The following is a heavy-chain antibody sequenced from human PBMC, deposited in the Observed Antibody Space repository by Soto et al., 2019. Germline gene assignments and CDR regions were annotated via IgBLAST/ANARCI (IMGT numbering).Heavy chain of an antibody. Sequence: EVQLVESGGGLVQPGRSLRLSCAASGFTFDDYAMHWVRQAPGKGLEWDSGISWNSGTIVYAESVKGRFTISRDNAKNSLYLQMNSLRGEDTALYYCAKDMRGGSSSSRYYYGLDVWGQGTTVTVSS. J-gene: IGHJ6*02. D-gene: IGHD6-13*01. CDR1: GFTFDDYA. CDR2: ISWNSGTI. CDR3: AKDMRGGSSSSRYYYGLDV. V-gene: IGHV3-9*01.